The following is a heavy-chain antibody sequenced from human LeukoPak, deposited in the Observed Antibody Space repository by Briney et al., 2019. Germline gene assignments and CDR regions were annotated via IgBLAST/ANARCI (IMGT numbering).Heavy chain of an antibody. J-gene: IGHJ4*02. D-gene: IGHD6-19*01. CDR1: GYTFTSYD. CDR3: ARGLSQWLGTGVDY. Sequence: ASVKVSCKASGYTFTSYDINWVPQATGQGLEWMGWMNPNSGNTGYAQKFQGRVTMTRNTSISTAYMELSSLRSEDTAVYYCARGLSQWLGTGVDYWGQGTLVTVSS. V-gene: IGHV1-8*01. CDR2: MNPNSGNT.